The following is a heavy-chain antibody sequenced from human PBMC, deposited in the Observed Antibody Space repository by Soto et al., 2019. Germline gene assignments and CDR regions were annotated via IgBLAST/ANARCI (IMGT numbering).Heavy chain of an antibody. D-gene: IGHD3-22*01. J-gene: IGHJ5*02. CDR3: AKKPSGYHNWFDP. Sequence: GSLRLSCAASGFTFSNYAMHWVRQAPGKGLEWVSAISGSGGSTYYADSVKGRFTISRDNSKNTLYLQMNSLRAEDTAVYYCAKKPSGYHNWFDPWGQGTLVTVSS. CDR1: GFTFSNYA. V-gene: IGHV3-23*01. CDR2: ISGSGGST.